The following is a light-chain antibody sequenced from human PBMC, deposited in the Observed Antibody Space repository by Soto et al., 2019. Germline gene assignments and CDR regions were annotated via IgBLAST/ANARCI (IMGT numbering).Light chain of an antibody. V-gene: IGLV1-51*02. Sequence: QSVLTQPPSVSAAPGQKVTISCSGSTSNIGNNYVAWYQQLPGTGPKLLIYENNRRPSGVPDRFSGSKSGTSATLAITGLQTGDEADYHCGTWDNSLSSHVFGGGTKLTVL. J-gene: IGLJ3*02. CDR1: TSNIGNNY. CDR3: GTWDNSLSSHV. CDR2: ENN.